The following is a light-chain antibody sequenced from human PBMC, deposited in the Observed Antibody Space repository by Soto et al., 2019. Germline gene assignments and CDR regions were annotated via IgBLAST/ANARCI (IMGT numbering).Light chain of an antibody. J-gene: IGKJ1*01. CDR2: GAS. CDR1: QSVSSN. Sequence: EIVMTQSPATLSASPGERATLSCRASQSVSSNLAWYQQKPGQAPRLLIYGASTRATGNPARFSGSGSGTDFTLTFSCLQSEDFAVYYCQQYNNWPQTFGQGTKVDIK. CDR3: QQYNNWPQT. V-gene: IGKV3-15*01.